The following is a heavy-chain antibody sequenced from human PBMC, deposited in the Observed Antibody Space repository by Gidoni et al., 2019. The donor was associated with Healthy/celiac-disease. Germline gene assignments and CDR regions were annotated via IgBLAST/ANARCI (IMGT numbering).Heavy chain of an antibody. CDR3: ARLYCTNGVCRDY. D-gene: IGHD2-8*01. Sequence: QVQLQESGPGLVKPSQTLSLTCAVSGGSISSGGYYWSWIRQPPGKGLEEIGYIYYSGSTYYNPSLKSRVTISVDTSKNQFSLKLSSVTAADTAVYYCARLYCTNGVCRDYWGQGTLVTVSS. J-gene: IGHJ4*02. CDR2: IYYSGST. CDR1: GGSISSGGYY. V-gene: IGHV4-30-4*01.